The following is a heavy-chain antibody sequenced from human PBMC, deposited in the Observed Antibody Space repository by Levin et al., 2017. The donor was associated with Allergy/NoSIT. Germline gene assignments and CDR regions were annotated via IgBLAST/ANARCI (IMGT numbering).Heavy chain of an antibody. CDR3: ARGALFGVAPNWFDP. V-gene: IGHV3-23*01. CDR1: RFTFSSHA. J-gene: IGHJ5*02. CDR2: ISGSGVST. D-gene: IGHD3-3*01. Sequence: PGGSLRLSCAASRFTFSSHAMSWVRQAPGKGLEWASTISGSGVSTYYADSVKGRFTISRDNSKNTLYLQMNRLRAEDTAVYYCARGALFGVAPNWFDPWGQGTLVTVSS.